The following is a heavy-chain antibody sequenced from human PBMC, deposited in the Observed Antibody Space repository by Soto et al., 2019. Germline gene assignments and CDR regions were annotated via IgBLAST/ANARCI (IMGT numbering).Heavy chain of an antibody. V-gene: IGHV3-15*01. CDR2: IKSKTDGGTT. J-gene: IGHJ6*02. Sequence: GGSLRLSCAASGFTFSNAWMSWVRQAPGKGLEWVGRIKSKTDGGTTDYAAPVKGRFTISRDDSKNTLYLQMNSLKTEDTAVYYCTTLRYFDWLGYYYGMDVWGQGTTVTVSS. CDR3: TTLRYFDWLGYYYGMDV. CDR1: GFTFSNAW. D-gene: IGHD3-9*01.